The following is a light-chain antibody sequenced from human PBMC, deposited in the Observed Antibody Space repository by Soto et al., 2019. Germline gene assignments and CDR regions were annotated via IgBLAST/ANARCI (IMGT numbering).Light chain of an antibody. J-gene: IGLJ2*01. CDR3: AAWDDSLSAVV. CDR1: YSNIGIND. CDR2: DTS. V-gene: IGLV1-47*02. Sequence: QSVLTQPPSASGTPGQRVTVSCSGTYSNIGINDVHWYRQLSGTAPQILIYDTSQRATGVPDRFSGSRSGTSASLVISGLRSDDEADYYCAAWDDSLSAVVFGGGTKLTVL.